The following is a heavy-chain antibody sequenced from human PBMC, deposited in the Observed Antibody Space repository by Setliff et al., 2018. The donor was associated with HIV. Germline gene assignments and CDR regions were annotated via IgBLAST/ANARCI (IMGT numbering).Heavy chain of an antibody. V-gene: IGHV3-11*04. CDR1: GFTFSDYY. Sequence: PGGSLRLSCAASGFTFSDYYMNWVRQAPGKGLEWIAYISSTGITTYYADSVKGRFTISRDNAKNSLYLQMNSLRAEDTAVYYCARDDHGALMGVIIRYYYMDVWGKGTTVTVSS. D-gene: IGHD3-10*01. J-gene: IGHJ6*03. CDR3: ARDDHGALMGVIIRYYYMDV. CDR2: ISSTGITT.